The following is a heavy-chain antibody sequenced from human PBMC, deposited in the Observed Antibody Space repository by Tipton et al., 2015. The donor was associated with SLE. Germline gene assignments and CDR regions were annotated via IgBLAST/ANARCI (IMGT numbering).Heavy chain of an antibody. CDR3: ARDSPIRFGELPMCY. Sequence: SLRLSCAASGFTFSDYYMSWIRQAPGKGLEWVSYISSSSSYTNYADSVKGRFTISRDNAKNTLYLQMNSLRAEDTAVYYCARDSPIRFGELPMCYWGKGTLVTVSS. D-gene: IGHD3-16*01. CDR2: ISSSSSYT. CDR1: GFTFSDYY. V-gene: IGHV3-11*06. J-gene: IGHJ4*02.